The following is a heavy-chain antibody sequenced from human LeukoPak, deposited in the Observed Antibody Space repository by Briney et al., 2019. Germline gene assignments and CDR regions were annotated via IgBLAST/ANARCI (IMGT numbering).Heavy chain of an antibody. J-gene: IGHJ6*03. CDR3: ARYRQQPSRYYYYMDV. D-gene: IGHD6-13*01. CDR2: IYYSGST. Sequence: SETLSLTCTVSGGSLSSYYWSWIRQPPGKGLEWIGYIYYSGSTNYNPSLKSRVTISVDTSKNQFSLKLSSVTAADTAVYYCARYRQQPSRYYYYMDVWGKGTTVTISS. V-gene: IGHV4-59*01. CDR1: GGSLSSYY.